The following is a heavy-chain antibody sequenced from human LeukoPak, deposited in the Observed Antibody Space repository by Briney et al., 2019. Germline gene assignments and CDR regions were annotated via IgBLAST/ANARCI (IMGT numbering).Heavy chain of an antibody. CDR2: MNPNSGNT. Sequence: ASVKVSCKASGYTFTSYDINWVRQATGQGLEWMGWMNPNSGNTGYAQKSQGRVTITRNTSISTAYMELSSLRSEDTAVYYCARGGSIVVPAAITDYYYYMDVWGKGTTVTVSS. D-gene: IGHD2-2*01. CDR1: GYTFTSYD. V-gene: IGHV1-8*03. J-gene: IGHJ6*03. CDR3: ARGGSIVVPAAITDYYYYMDV.